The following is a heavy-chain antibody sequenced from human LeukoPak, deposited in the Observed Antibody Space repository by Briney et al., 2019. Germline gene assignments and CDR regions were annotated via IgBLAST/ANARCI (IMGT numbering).Heavy chain of an antibody. V-gene: IGHV4-4*07. Sequence: GSLRLSCAASGFTVNSNDMSWVRQAPGKGLEWIGRIYTSGSTNYNPSLKSRVTMSVDTSKNQFSLKLSSVTAADTAVYYCARDTRKYYDILTGENDAFDIWGQGTMVTVSS. J-gene: IGHJ3*02. CDR1: GFTVNSND. CDR3: ARDTRKYYDILTGENDAFDI. D-gene: IGHD3-9*01. CDR2: IYTSGST.